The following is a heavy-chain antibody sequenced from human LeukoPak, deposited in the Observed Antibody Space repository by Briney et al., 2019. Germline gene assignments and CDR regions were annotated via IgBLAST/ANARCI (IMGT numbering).Heavy chain of an antibody. CDR1: GYTFTSHY. D-gene: IGHD3-10*01. Sequence: GASVKVSCKASGYTFTSHYMHWVRQAPGQGLEWMGWINPNSGGTNYAQKFQGRVTMTRDTSISTAYMELSRLRSDDTAVYYCARRVGLYYYGSGSSPHDAFDIWGQGTMVTVSS. CDR3: ARRVGLYYYGSGSSPHDAFDI. V-gene: IGHV1-2*02. CDR2: INPNSGGT. J-gene: IGHJ3*02.